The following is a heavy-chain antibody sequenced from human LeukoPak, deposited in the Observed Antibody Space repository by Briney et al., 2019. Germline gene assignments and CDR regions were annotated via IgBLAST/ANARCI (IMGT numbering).Heavy chain of an antibody. V-gene: IGHV3-21*01. CDR1: GFTFSDYS. CDR2: ITPSSSYI. D-gene: IGHD3-22*01. J-gene: IGHJ4*02. Sequence: PGGSLRLSCAASGFTFSDYSMNWVRQAPGRGLEWVSSITPSSSYIYYADSVKGRFTISRDNAKNSLYLQMNSLRAEDTAVYYCVRLRRNSDSSGYHYYYDYWGQGTLVTVSS. CDR3: VRLRRNSDSSGYHYYYDY.